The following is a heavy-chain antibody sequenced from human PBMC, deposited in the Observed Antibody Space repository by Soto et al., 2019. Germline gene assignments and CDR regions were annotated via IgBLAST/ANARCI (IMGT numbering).Heavy chain of an antibody. CDR1: GGTFSSYA. D-gene: IGHD6-13*01. J-gene: IGHJ6*02. CDR3: AVGRSPGIAAAGTPDYYYYGMDV. CDR2: IIPIFGTA. V-gene: IGHV1-69*13. Sequence: SVKVSCKASGGTFSSYAISWVRQAPGQGLEWMGGIIPIFGTANYAQKFQGRVTITADESTSTAYMELSSLRSEDTAVYYCAVGRSPGIAAAGTPDYYYYGMDVSGQRTTVAVCS.